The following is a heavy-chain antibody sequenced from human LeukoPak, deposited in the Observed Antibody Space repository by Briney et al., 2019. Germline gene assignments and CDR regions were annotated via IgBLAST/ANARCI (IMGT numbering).Heavy chain of an antibody. Sequence: PGGSLRLSCAASGFTVSSYYMNWVRQAPGKELEWVSVIYTGGGRYYADSVKGRFTISRDNAKNSLYLQMNSLRAEDTAVYYCARDSYDRIAAAGDYWGQGTLVAVSS. V-gene: IGHV3-53*01. J-gene: IGHJ4*02. CDR2: IYTGGGR. CDR3: ARDSYDRIAAAGDY. D-gene: IGHD6-13*01. CDR1: GFTVSSYY.